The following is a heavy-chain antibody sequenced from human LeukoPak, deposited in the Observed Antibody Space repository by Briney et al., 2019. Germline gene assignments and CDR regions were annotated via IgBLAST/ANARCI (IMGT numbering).Heavy chain of an antibody. V-gene: IGHV3-23*01. CDR2: ISGSGGST. Sequence: GGSLRLSCAASGFTFSSYAMSWVRQAPGKGLEWVSAISGSGGSTYYADSVKGRFTISRDNSKNTLYLQMNSLRAEDTAVYYCAKVEMATIRIPQVDDAFDIWGQGTMVTVSS. CDR1: GFTFSSYA. CDR3: AKVEMATIRIPQVDDAFDI. J-gene: IGHJ3*02. D-gene: IGHD5-24*01.